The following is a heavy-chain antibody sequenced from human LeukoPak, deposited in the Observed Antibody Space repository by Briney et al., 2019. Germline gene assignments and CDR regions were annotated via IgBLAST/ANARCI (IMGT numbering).Heavy chain of an antibody. Sequence: SETLSLTCTVSGGSISSYYWSWIRKPPGKGLEWIGYIYYSGSTNYNPSLKSRVTISVDTSKNQFSLKLSSVTAADTAVYYCARQGGCSGGSCYSGFDPWGQGTLVTVSS. CDR2: IYYSGST. J-gene: IGHJ5*02. V-gene: IGHV4-59*08. D-gene: IGHD2-15*01. CDR1: GGSISSYY. CDR3: ARQGGCSGGSCYSGFDP.